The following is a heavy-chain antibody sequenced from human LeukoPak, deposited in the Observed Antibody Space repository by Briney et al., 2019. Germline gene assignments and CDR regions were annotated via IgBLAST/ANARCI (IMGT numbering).Heavy chain of an antibody. D-gene: IGHD3-10*01. V-gene: IGHV4-4*07. CDR3: ARVPKPGKQYWYFDL. CDR2: IYTNENT. J-gene: IGHJ2*01. CDR1: GGSISTYY. Sequence: SETLSLTCTVSGGSISTYYWSWIRQPAGKGLEWIGRIYTNENTNYNPSLRSRVTMSVDTSKNQFSLKLSSVTAADTAVYYCARVPKPGKQYWYFDLWGRGTLVTVSS.